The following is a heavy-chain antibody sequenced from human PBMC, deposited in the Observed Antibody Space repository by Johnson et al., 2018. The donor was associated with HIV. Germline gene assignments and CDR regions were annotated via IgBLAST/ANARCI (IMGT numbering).Heavy chain of an antibody. D-gene: IGHD3-10*01. CDR3: ARDGEDLQIAFDI. CDR1: GFTFSSYA. Sequence: QVQLVESGGGLVQPGRSLRLSCAASGFTFSSYAMSWVRQAPGKGLEWVAFIRYDGSNKYYADSVKGRFTISRDNAKNSLYLQMNSLRAEDTAVYYCARDGEDLQIAFDIWGQGTMVTVSS. CDR2: IRYDGSNK. J-gene: IGHJ3*02. V-gene: IGHV3-33*08.